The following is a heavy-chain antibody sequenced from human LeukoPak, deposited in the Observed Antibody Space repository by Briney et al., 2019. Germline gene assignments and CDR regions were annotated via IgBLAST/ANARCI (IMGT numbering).Heavy chain of an antibody. Sequence: PSETLSLTCGVSGGSITNTNYWTWVRQPPGKGLEWIGEVNLQGSTNYNPSLMGRVAIAVDTSENHISLELTSVTAADTAVYYCAREGGPYRPLDYSGQGTLVTVSS. J-gene: IGHJ4*02. CDR1: GGSITNTNY. CDR2: VNLQGST. V-gene: IGHV4-4*02. CDR3: AREGGPYRPLDY.